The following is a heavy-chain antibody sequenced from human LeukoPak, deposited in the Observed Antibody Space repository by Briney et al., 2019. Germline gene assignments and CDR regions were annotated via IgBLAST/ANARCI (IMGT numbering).Heavy chain of an antibody. CDR3: ARGQWFGELLQ. CDR2: INHSGST. CDR1: GGSFSGYY. D-gene: IGHD3-10*01. V-gene: IGHV4-34*01. Sequence: SETLSLTCAVYGGSFSGYYWSWIRQPPGKGLEWIREINHSGSTNYNPSLKSRVTISVDTSKNQFSLKLSSVTAADTAVYYCARGQWFGELLQWGQGTPVTVSS. J-gene: IGHJ4*02.